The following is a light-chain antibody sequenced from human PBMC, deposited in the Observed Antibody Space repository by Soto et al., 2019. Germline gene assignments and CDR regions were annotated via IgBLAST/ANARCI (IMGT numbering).Light chain of an antibody. V-gene: IGKV1-5*03. CDR1: QGITSW. Sequence: DIQLTPSXSTLPASVGDRVFITCRASQGITSWLAGXQQQXGXAPXXXXYKASTLKTGVPSRFSGSGSGTDFTLTISRREPEDFAVYYCQQYGSSPRTFGQGTKVDIK. CDR2: KAS. CDR3: QQYGSSPRT. J-gene: IGKJ1*01.